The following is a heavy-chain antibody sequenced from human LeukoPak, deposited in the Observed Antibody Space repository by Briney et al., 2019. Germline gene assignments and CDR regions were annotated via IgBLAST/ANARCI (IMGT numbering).Heavy chain of an antibody. D-gene: IGHD5-12*01. J-gene: IGHJ4*02. Sequence: GGSLRLSCAASGFTFSSYAMSWVRQAPGKGLEWVSAISGSGGSTYYADSVKGRFTISRDNAKNSLYLQMNSLRAEDTAVYYCAREDKVATIGYWGQGTLVTVSS. V-gene: IGHV3-23*01. CDR2: ISGSGGST. CDR1: GFTFSSYA. CDR3: AREDKVATIGY.